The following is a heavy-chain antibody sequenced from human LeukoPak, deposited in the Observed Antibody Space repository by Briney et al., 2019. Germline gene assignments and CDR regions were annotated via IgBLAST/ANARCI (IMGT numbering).Heavy chain of an antibody. J-gene: IGHJ6*02. CDR2: IYHSGST. V-gene: IGHV4-30-2*01. Sequence: PSETLSLTCAVSGGSISSGGYSWSWIRQPPGKGLEWIGYIYHSGSTYYNPSLKSRVTISVDRSKNQFSLKLSSVTAADTAVYYCARALSYGVTDHYYGMDVWGQGTTVTVSS. D-gene: IGHD4-17*01. CDR3: ARALSYGVTDHYYGMDV. CDR1: GGSISSGGYS.